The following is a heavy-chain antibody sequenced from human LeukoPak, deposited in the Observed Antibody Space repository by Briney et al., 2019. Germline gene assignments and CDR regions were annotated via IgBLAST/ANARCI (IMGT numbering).Heavy chain of an antibody. CDR2: IYYSGST. CDR3: ARLGAVLTSVNWFDP. J-gene: IGHJ5*02. Sequence: SETLSLTCTVSGGSISSCYWSWIRQPPGKGLEWIGYIYYSGSTNYNPSLKSRLTMSVDPSRNQFPLKLTAVTAADTAVYYCARLGAVLTSVNWFDPWGQGTLVTVSS. D-gene: IGHD4-23*01. CDR1: GGSISSCY. V-gene: IGHV4-59*08.